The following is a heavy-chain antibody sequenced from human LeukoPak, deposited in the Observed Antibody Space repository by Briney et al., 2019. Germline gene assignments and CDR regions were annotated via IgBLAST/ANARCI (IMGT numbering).Heavy chain of an antibody. CDR3: ARKRGVGVDTNAFDM. CDR2: INADNDGS. CDR1: GYTITDHY. D-gene: IGHD3-3*01. Sequence: ASVKVSCKAFGYTITDHYMHWVRQAPGQGLEWMGWINADNDGSTYAQKFQGRVTMTRDTSISTAYMELSRLRFDDTAVYFCARKRGVGVDTNAFDMWGQGTMVTVSS. J-gene: IGHJ3*02. V-gene: IGHV1-2*02.